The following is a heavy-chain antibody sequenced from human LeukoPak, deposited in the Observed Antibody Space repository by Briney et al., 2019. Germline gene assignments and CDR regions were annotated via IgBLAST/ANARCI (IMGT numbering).Heavy chain of an antibody. V-gene: IGHV4-34*01. D-gene: IGHD6-19*01. CDR2: INHSGST. J-gene: IGHJ5*02. Sequence: PSETLSLTCTVSGGSISSYYWSWIRQPPGKGLEWIGEINHSGSTNYNPSLKSRVTISVDTSKNQFSLKLSSVTAADTAVYYCARHRYGSGWYWFDPWGQGTLVTVSS. CDR1: GGSISSYY. CDR3: ARHRYGSGWYWFDP.